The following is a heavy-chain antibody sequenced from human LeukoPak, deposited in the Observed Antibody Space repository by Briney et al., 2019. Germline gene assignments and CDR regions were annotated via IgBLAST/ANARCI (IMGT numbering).Heavy chain of an antibody. V-gene: IGHV4-59*01. CDR3: ARFAGYNFLDY. D-gene: IGHD5-24*01. CDR1: GGSTSSNY. J-gene: IGHJ4*02. CDR2: IYYSGST. Sequence: SETLSLTCTVSGGSTSSNYWSWIRQPPGKGLEWIGYIYYSGSTNYNPSLKSRVTISVDTSKNQFSLKLSSVTAADTAMYYCARFAGYNFLDYWGQGALVTVSS.